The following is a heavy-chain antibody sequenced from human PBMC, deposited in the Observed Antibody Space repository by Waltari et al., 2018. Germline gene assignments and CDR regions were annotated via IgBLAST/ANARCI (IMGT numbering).Heavy chain of an antibody. V-gene: IGHV4-34*01. CDR2: INHSGST. D-gene: IGHD2-15*01. Sequence: QVQLQQWGAGLLKPSETLSLTCAVYGGSFSGYYWSWIRPPPGKGLEWIGEINHSGSTNYNPSLKSRVTISVDTSKNQFSLKLSSVTAADTAVYYCARGGSIVVVVAATTFDYWGQGTLVTVSS. CDR3: ARGGSIVVVVAATTFDY. CDR1: GGSFSGYY. J-gene: IGHJ4*02.